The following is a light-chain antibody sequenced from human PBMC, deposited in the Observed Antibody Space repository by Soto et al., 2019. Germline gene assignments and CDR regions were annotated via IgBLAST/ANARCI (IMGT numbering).Light chain of an antibody. J-gene: IGLJ2*01. V-gene: IGLV1-51*02. Sequence: QSVLTQPPSVSAAPGQKVTISCSGSSSNIGNNYVSWYQQLPGTAPKLLIYENDLRPSGITDRFSGSKSGTSATLGIAGLQTGDEADYYCATWDSSLSAGVFVGGTKLTVL. CDR2: END. CDR1: SSNIGNNY. CDR3: ATWDSSLSAGV.